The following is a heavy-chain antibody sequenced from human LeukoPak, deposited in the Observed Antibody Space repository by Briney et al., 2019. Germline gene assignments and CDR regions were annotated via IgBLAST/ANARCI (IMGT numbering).Heavy chain of an antibody. J-gene: IGHJ3*02. D-gene: IGHD3-10*01. CDR2: IKQDGSEK. CDR1: GFTFSSYW. V-gene: IGHV3-7*01. Sequence: GGSLRLSCAASGFTFSSYWMSWVRQAPGKGLEWVANIKQDGSEKYYVDSVKGRFTISRDNAKNSLYLQMNSLRAEDTAVYYCARARARYYGSGSYYFNAFDIWGQGTMVTVSS. CDR3: ARARARYYGSGSYYFNAFDI.